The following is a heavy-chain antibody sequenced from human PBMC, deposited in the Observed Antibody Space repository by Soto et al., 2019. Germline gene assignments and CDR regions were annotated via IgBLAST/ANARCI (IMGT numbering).Heavy chain of an antibody. CDR2: ISWNSGSI. CDR3: AKSRRKDPRGRTEQLAIPFDY. CDR1: GFTFDDYA. D-gene: IGHD6-13*01. V-gene: IGHV3-9*01. Sequence: GGSLRLSCAASGFTFDDYAMHWVRQAPGKGLEWVSGISWNSGSIGYADSVKGRFTISRDNAKNSLYLQMNSLRAEDTALYYCAKSRRKDPRGRTEQLAIPFDYWGQGTLVTVSP. J-gene: IGHJ4*02.